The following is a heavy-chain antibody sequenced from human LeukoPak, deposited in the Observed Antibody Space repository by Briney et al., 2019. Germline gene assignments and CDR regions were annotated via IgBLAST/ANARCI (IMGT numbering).Heavy chain of an antibody. V-gene: IGHV3-23*01. J-gene: IGHJ4*02. CDR3: AKSLEDSSGFDY. CDR2: ISGSGGST. D-gene: IGHD3-22*01. Sequence: GGSLRLSCAASGFTFGSYAMSWVRQAPGKGLEWVSAISGSGGSTYYADSVKGRFTISRDNSKNTLYLQMNSLRAEDTAVYYCAKSLEDSSGFDYWGQGTLVTVSS. CDR1: GFTFGSYA.